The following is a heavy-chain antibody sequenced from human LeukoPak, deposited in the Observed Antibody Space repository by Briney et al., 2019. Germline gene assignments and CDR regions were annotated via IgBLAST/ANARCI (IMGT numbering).Heavy chain of an antibody. CDR3: AIYDSSGYYPRAGSYYYGMDV. CDR2: IYPGDSDT. CDR1: GYSFTSYW. Sequence: GESLRISCKGSGYSFTSYWISWVRQMPGKGLEWMGIIYPGDSDTRYSPSFQGQVTISADKSISTAYLQWSSLKASDTAMYYCAIYDSSGYYPRAGSYYYGMDVWGQGTTVTVSS. J-gene: IGHJ6*02. V-gene: IGHV5-51*01. D-gene: IGHD3-22*01.